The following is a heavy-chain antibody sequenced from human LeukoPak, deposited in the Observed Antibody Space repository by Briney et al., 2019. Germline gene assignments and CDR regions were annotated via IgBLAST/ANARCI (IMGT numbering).Heavy chain of an antibody. D-gene: IGHD3-10*01. V-gene: IGHV4-31*03. CDR1: GGSISSGGYY. Sequence: SQTLSLTCTVSGGSISSGGYYWSWIRQHPGKGLEWIGYIYYSGSTYYNPSLKSRVTISVDTSKNQFSLKLSSVTAADTAVYYCARDITMVLGGAIFNWFDPWGQGTLVTVSS. CDR2: IYYSGST. CDR3: ARDITMVLGGAIFNWFDP. J-gene: IGHJ5*02.